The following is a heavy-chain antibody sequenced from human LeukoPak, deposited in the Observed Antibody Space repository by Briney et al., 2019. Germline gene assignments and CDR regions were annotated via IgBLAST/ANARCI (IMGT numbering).Heavy chain of an antibody. J-gene: IGHJ5*02. D-gene: IGHD1-1*01. CDR2: ISSSSSYI. CDR1: GFTFSSYS. CDR3: ARDQYDENWFDP. V-gene: IGHV3-21*01. Sequence: GGSLRLSCAASGFTFSSYSMNWVRQAPGKGLEWVSSISSSSSYIYYADSVKGRSTISRDNAKNSLYLQMNSLRAEDTAVYYCARDQYDENWFDPRGQGTLVTVSS.